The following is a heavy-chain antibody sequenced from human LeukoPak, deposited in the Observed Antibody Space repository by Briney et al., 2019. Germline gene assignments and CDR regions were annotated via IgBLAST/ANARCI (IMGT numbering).Heavy chain of an antibody. D-gene: IGHD3-16*01. Sequence: ASVKVSCYASGYTFTSYYMHWVRQAPGQGLEWMGIINPSGGSTSYAQKFQGRVTMTRDTSISTAYMELSRLRSDDTAVYYCARDAMRGEAYYYYMDVWGKGTTVTISS. V-gene: IGHV1-46*01. CDR2: INPSGGST. CDR1: GYTFTSYY. CDR3: ARDAMRGEAYYYYMDV. J-gene: IGHJ6*03.